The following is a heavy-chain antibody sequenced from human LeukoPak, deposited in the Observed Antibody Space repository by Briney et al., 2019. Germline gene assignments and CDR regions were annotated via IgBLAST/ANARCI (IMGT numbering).Heavy chain of an antibody. J-gene: IGHJ3*02. V-gene: IGHV4-34*01. CDR1: GGSFSDYF. D-gene: IGHD6-19*01. CDR3: ARRGPHEGYSRVWYSLAGYPRAPFDI. Sequence: SETLSLTCAVYGGSFSDYFWSWIRQPPGKGLEWIGEINHSETTNYNPSLKSRVTVSVDTSKNQFSLRLRSVTAAHTPVYYCARRGPHEGYSRVWYSLAGYPRAPFDIWGQGTLVRVSS. CDR2: INHSETT.